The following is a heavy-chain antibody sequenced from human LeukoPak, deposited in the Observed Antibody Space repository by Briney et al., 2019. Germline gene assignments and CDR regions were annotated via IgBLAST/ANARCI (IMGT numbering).Heavy chain of an antibody. V-gene: IGHV3-30*04. J-gene: IGHJ4*02. CDR2: ISNDERNK. D-gene: IGHD6-19*01. CDR1: GFTFTNFA. CDR3: TTGGDRRGSAWYGDY. Sequence: GRSLRLSCAASGFTFTNFAMHWVRQAPGKGLEWVAVISNDERNKYYADSVKGRFSISRDNSKNTLYLQMNSLRAEDTAVYYCTTGGDRRGSAWYGDYWGQGTLVTVSS.